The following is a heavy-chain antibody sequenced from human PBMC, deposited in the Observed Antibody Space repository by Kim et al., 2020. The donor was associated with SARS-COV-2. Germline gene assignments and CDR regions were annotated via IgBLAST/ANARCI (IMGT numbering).Heavy chain of an antibody. CDR3: ARHENGGTHPLGY. CDR2: SNYDART. J-gene: IGHJ4*02. V-gene: IGHV4-59*08. CDR1: GGSISQFH. Sequence: SETLSLTCSVSGGSISQFHWCWSRQPQGKGQEWIGWSNYDARTRYNPSLEGRVTILLDTPKNQFALKLTSVTAADTAVYYCARHENGGTHPLGYWGQGTLVTVSS. D-gene: IGHD3-16*01.